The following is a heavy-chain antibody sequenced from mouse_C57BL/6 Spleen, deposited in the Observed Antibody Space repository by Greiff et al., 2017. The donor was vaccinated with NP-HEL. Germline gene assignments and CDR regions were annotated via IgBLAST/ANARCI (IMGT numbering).Heavy chain of an antibody. Sequence: QVQLKESGAELVRPGTSVKVSCKASGYAFTNYLIEWVKQRPGQGLEWIGVINPGSGGTNYNEKFKGKATLTADKSSSTAYMQLSSLTSEDSAVYFCARPHGGVLFAYWGQGTLVTVSA. CDR2: INPGSGGT. J-gene: IGHJ3*01. CDR3: ARPHGGVLFAY. D-gene: IGHD1-1*01. V-gene: IGHV1-54*01. CDR1: GYAFTNYL.